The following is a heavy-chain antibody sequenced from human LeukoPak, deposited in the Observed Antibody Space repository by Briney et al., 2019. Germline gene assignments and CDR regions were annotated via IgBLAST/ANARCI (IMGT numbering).Heavy chain of an antibody. D-gene: IGHD3-10*01. J-gene: IGHJ6*03. CDR2: IYYSGST. CDR1: GGSISSSSYY. CDR3: ARAGRGSSYYYYYMDV. V-gene: IGHV4-39*07. Sequence: SETLSLTCTVSGGSISSSSYYWGWNRQPPGKGLEWIGSIYYSGSTYYNPSLKSRVTISVDTSKNQFSLKLSSVTAADTAVYYCARAGRGSSYYYYYMDVWGKGTTVTVSS.